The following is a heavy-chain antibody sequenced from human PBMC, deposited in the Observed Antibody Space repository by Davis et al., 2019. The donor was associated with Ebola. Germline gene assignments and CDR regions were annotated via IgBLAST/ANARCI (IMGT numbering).Heavy chain of an antibody. J-gene: IGHJ4*02. D-gene: IGHD3-10*02. CDR3: ARDSGIFGDYYFDS. V-gene: IGHV3-7*01. CDR2: IKQDGIDK. Sequence: PGGSLRLSCAASGFTFSSFWMSWVRQIPGKGLEWVADIKQDGIDKYYVDSVKGRFTISRDNAKNSVYLQMNSLRAEDTAVYYCARDSGIFGDYYFDSWGQGTLVTVSS. CDR1: GFTFSSFW.